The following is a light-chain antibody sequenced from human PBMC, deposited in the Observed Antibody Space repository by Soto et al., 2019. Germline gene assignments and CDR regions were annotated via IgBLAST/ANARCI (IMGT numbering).Light chain of an antibody. J-gene: IGKJ1*01. CDR3: QHYNSYSEA. CDR2: KAS. Sequence: IQITHSPSTLSGSVGDRVTITCPSSQTISSWLAWYQQKPGKAPKLLIYKASTLKSGVPSRCSGSGSGTEFTLTISSLQPDDFATYYCQHYNSYSEACGQGTKVDIK. CDR1: QTISSW. V-gene: IGKV1-5*03.